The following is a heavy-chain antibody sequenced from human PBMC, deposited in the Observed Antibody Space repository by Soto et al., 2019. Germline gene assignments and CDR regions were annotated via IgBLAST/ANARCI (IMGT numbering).Heavy chain of an antibody. V-gene: IGHV4-38-2*01. CDR3: MRGVGAKWVRFEY. Sequence: SETLSLTCAFSVYSIASGYYWGWIRQPPGKGPEWIGSISYSGKTFYNPSLASRISIAVDTSKNQFSLRLTSVTAADAALYYCMRGVGAKWVRFEYWGQGTQVSVSS. J-gene: IGHJ4*02. CDR2: ISYSGKT. D-gene: IGHD2-21*01. CDR1: VYSIASGYY.